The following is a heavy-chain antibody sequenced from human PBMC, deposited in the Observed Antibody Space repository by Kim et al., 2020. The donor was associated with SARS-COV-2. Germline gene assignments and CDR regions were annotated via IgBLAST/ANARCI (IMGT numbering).Heavy chain of an antibody. J-gene: IGHJ4*02. CDR3: ARGGIWSGYYVDY. CDR2: IIPILGIA. Sequence: SVKVSCKASGGTFSSYAISWVRQAPGQGLEWVGRIIPILGIANYAQKFQGRVTITADKSTSTAYMELSSLRSEDTAVYYCARGGIWSGYYVDYWGQGTLVTVSS. V-gene: IGHV1-69*04. D-gene: IGHD3-3*01. CDR1: GGTFSSYA.